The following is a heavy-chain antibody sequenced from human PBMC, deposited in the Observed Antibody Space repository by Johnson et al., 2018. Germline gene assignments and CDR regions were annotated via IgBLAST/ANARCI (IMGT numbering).Heavy chain of an antibody. D-gene: IGHD6-13*01. CDR2: IYYRGNT. CDR3: ARNPYSTSWTNFNYYYMDV. CDR1: SGSISSGNYY. V-gene: IGHV4-30-4*01. Sequence: QVQLQESGPGLVKPSQTLSLTCSVSSGSISSGNYYWSWIRQPPGKGLEWIGYIYYRGNTYYNSSLKSRVTISVDTSKNQFSLRLSSVTAADTAVYYCARNPYSTSWTNFNYYYMDVWGKGTTVTVSS. J-gene: IGHJ6*03.